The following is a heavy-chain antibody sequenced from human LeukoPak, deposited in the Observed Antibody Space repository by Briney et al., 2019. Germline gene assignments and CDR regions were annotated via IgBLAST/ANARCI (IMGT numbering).Heavy chain of an antibody. D-gene: IGHD5-18*01. V-gene: IGHV3-23*01. CDR1: GFTFSSYA. Sequence: PGGSLRLSCAASGFTFSSYAMSWVRQAPGKGLEWVSAISGSGGSTYYADSVKGRFTISRDNSKNTLYLQMNSLRAEDTAVYYCAKDKGYSYGRENFDYWGQGTLVTVSS. CDR2: ISGSGGST. J-gene: IGHJ4*02. CDR3: AKDKGYSYGRENFDY.